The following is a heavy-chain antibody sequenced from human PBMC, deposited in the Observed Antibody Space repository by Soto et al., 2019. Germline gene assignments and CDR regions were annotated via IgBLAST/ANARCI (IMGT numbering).Heavy chain of an antibody. CDR2: SDTGAPNT. J-gene: IGHJ4*01. CDR3: SRSRTYACNIFAY. D-gene: IGHD2-15*01. V-gene: IGHV5-51*01. Sequence: PGESLKISFKTSRYSLTSYLLGCVRQVPWIGLDGIVVSDTGAPNTRYSPSFQGQVTISADKSITTAYLQWSSLKASYTAIYYCSRSRTYACNIFAYWGHGALVTVSS. CDR1: RYSLTSYL.